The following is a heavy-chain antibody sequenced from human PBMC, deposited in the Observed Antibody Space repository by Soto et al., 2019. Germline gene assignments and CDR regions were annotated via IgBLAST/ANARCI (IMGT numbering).Heavy chain of an antibody. CDR1: GFTFDKVW. J-gene: IGHJ4*02. D-gene: IGHD3-3*01. Sequence: EVQLVESGGGLVKPGGSLRLSCAVSGFTFDKVWMNGVRQAPGKGLEWVGRIKSKTDGGTTDYAAPVKGRFTISRDDSKNMLYLQMNSLKTEVTGMYCCTTGRDDLLYWGQGTLVTVSS. CDR2: IKSKTDGGTT. V-gene: IGHV3-15*07. CDR3: TTGRDDLLY.